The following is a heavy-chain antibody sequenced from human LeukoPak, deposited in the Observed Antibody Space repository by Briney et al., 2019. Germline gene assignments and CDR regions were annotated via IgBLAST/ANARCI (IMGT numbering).Heavy chain of an antibody. Sequence: GGSLRLSCAASGFTFSSYGMHWVRQAPGKGLEWVAFIRYDGSNKYYADSVKGRFTISRHNSKNTLYLQMNSLRAEDTAVYYCATSHPLRFDYWGQGTLVTVSS. CDR1: GFTFSSYG. CDR2: IRYDGSNK. J-gene: IGHJ4*02. D-gene: IGHD3-16*01. CDR3: ATSHPLRFDY. V-gene: IGHV3-30*02.